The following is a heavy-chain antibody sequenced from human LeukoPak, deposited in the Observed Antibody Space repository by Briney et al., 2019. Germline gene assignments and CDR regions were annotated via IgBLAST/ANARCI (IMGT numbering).Heavy chain of an antibody. J-gene: IGHJ4*02. CDR2: ISGSGVSA. Sequence: PGGSLRLSCAASGFIFSSYVMSWVRQVPGKGLEWVSVISGSGVSAYYADSVRGRFTISRDNSRNTLYLQMNSLRAEDTAVYYCAKGYYFDYWGQGTLVTVSS. V-gene: IGHV3-23*01. CDR1: GFIFSSYV. CDR3: AKGYYFDY.